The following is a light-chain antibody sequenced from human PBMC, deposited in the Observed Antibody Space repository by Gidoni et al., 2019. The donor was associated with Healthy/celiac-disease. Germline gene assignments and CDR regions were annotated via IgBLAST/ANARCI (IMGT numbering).Light chain of an antibody. CDR3: SSYTSSSTLYV. CDR1: SRDVGGYNY. CDR2: DVS. J-gene: IGLJ1*01. Sequence: QSALTQPASVSGSPGQSITISCTGTSRDVGGYNYVSRYQQHPGKAPKLMIYDVSNRPSGVSNRFSGSKSGNTASLTISGLQAEDEADYYCSSYTSSSTLYVFGTGTKVTVL. V-gene: IGLV2-14*01.